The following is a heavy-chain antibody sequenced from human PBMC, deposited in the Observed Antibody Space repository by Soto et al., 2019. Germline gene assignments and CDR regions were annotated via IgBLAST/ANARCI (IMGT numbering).Heavy chain of an antibody. CDR1: GGTFGNSA. J-gene: IGHJ5*02. D-gene: IGHD3-3*01. V-gene: IGHV1-69*12. CDR3: ARDGDPQSAFWSGPLGGGRFDP. CDR2: IVPMFGTA. Sequence: QVQLVQSGAEVKKPGSSVNVSCKTSGGTFGNSAVTWVRQAPGQGLEWLGGIVPMFGTANYAQKFQGRVTITADESTXXAYMEINSLKTDDTAVYYCARDGDPQSAFWSGPLGGGRFDPWGQGTLVTVSS.